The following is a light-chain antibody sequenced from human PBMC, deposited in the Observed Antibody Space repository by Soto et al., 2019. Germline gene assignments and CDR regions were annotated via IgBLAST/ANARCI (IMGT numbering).Light chain of an antibody. CDR1: QSVYSKY. CDR3: QHHGGSPIT. CDR2: GAS. Sequence: EIVLTQSPGTLSLPPGESATLSCRASQSVYSKYLAWYQQKPGQAPRLLIYGASSRASGIPDRFSGSGSGTDLTLTISRLEPEDFAVYYCQHHGGSPITFGQGTRMEIK. V-gene: IGKV3-20*01. J-gene: IGKJ5*01.